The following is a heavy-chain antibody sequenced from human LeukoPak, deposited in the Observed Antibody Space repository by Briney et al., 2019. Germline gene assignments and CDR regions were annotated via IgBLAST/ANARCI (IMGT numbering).Heavy chain of an antibody. Sequence: PSETLSLTCTVSGDSISSGPYYWSWIRQPAGEGLEWIGRVSASGNTNYNPSLNRRVTISVVTSKNQFSLKLSSVTAADTAVYYCARDPLGCGSTSCYFSWGQGTVVTVSS. CDR2: VSASGNT. CDR3: ARDPLGCGSTSCYFS. CDR1: GDSISSGPYY. V-gene: IGHV4-61*02. D-gene: IGHD2-2*01. J-gene: IGHJ5*02.